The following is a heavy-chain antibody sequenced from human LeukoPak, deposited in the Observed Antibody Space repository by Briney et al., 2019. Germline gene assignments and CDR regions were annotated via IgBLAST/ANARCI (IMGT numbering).Heavy chain of an antibody. Sequence: ASVKVSCKASGGTFSSYAISWVRQAPGQGLEWMGGIIPIFGTANYAQKFQGRVTITADESTSTAYMEPSSLRSEDTAVYYCARGTLEYGFDYWGQGTLVTVSS. V-gene: IGHV1-69*13. CDR2: IIPIFGTA. D-gene: IGHD3-10*01. CDR1: GGTFSSYA. CDR3: ARGTLEYGFDY. J-gene: IGHJ4*02.